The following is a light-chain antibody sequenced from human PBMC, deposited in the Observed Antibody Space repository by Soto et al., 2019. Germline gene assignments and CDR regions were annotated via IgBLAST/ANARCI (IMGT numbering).Light chain of an antibody. CDR1: QSISNW. CDR2: NAS. Sequence: DIQMTQSPYTLSASAGDRATISCRASQSISNWLAWYQQKPGKAPRLLIYNASTLESGVPSNFIGSGSETEFSLTISTLQPEDCATYYCQQYDAYPWTFGQGTKVDIK. CDR3: QQYDAYPWT. J-gene: IGKJ1*01. V-gene: IGKV1-5*03.